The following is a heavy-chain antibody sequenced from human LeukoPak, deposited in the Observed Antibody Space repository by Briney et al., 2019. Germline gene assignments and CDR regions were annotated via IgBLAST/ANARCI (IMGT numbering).Heavy chain of an antibody. CDR3: ARARGGWYSEY. Sequence: PGGSLRLSCAASGFTFSSYSMNWVRQAPGKGLEWVSSISSSGSYIYYADSVKGRFTISRDNAKNSLYLQMNSLRAEDTAVYYCARARGGWYSEYWGQGTLVTVPS. CDR2: ISSSGSYI. D-gene: IGHD6-19*01. V-gene: IGHV3-21*01. J-gene: IGHJ4*02. CDR1: GFTFSSYS.